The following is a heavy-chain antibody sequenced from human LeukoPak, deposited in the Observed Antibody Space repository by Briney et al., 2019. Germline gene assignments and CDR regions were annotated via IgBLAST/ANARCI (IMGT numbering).Heavy chain of an antibody. V-gene: IGHV3-23*01. J-gene: IGHJ4*02. CDR3: AKGHYSTSD. Sequence: PGGSLRLSCAASGFTFRNSAMSWVRQAPGKGLEWVSGISGSGGSTYYADSVKGRFSISRDNSKNTLYMQMNSLRTEDTVVYYCAKGHYSTSDWGQGTLVTVSS. D-gene: IGHD2-2*01. CDR2: ISGSGGST. CDR1: GFTFRNSA.